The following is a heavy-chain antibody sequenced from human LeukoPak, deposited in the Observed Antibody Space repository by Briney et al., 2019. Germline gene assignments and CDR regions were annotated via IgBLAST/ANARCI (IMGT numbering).Heavy chain of an antibody. J-gene: IGHJ6*03. V-gene: IGHV4-61*02. CDR1: GDSMSGDSCF. Sequence: SQTLSLTCTVSGDSMSGDSCFWSWIRQPAGKGLEWIGRVYSSGSTYYNPSLESRVTISLDTSQSHFSLRLTSVTAADTAVYYCATARADYGDYNSYYYMDVWGKGTTVTVSS. D-gene: IGHD4-17*01. CDR2: VYSSGST. CDR3: ATARADYGDYNSYYYMDV.